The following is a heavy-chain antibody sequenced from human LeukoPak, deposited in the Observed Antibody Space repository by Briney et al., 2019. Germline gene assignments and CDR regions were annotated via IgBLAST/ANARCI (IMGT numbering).Heavy chain of an antibody. CDR3: ARDAVTENYYYYYGMDV. J-gene: IGHJ6*02. V-gene: IGHV3-21*01. Sequence: PGGSLRLSCVASGFTFRSYTMNWVRQAPGKGLEWVSSISTSSTYIYYADSLKGRFTASRDNDRSSLYPQINSLRAEDTAVYYCARDAVTENYYYYYGMDVWGQGTAVTVSS. CDR1: GFTFRSYT. D-gene: IGHD4-17*01. CDR2: ISTSSTYI.